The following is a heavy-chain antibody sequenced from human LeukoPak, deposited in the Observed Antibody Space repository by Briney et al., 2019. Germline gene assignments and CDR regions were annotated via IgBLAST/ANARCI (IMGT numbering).Heavy chain of an antibody. CDR2: INHSGST. J-gene: IGHJ6*02. Sequence: PSETLSLSCAVYGGSFSGYYWSWIRQPPGKGLEWIGEINHSGSTNYSPSLKSRVTISVDTSKNQFSLKLSSVTAADTAVYYCARGQEYDILTGYRGYYYYCMDVWGQGTAVTVSS. CDR3: ARGQEYDILTGYRGYYYYCMDV. CDR1: GGSFSGYY. D-gene: IGHD3-9*01. V-gene: IGHV4-34*01.